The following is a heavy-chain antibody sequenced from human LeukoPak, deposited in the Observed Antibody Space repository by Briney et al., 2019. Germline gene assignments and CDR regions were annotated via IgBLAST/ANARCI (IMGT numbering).Heavy chain of an antibody. CDR1: GFTFTSYW. Sequence: PGGSLRLSCAASGFTFTSYWTHWVRQAPGKGLVWVSRVDGDGSTTTYADSVKGRFTISRDNAKNTLYLQMISLRAEDTAVYYCARPQHGDLYAFDIWGQGTMVTVSS. CDR2: VDGDGSTT. CDR3: ARPQHGDLYAFDI. D-gene: IGHD4-17*01. V-gene: IGHV3-74*01. J-gene: IGHJ3*02.